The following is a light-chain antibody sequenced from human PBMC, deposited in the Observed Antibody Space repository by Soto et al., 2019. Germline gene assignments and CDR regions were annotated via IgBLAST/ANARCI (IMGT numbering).Light chain of an antibody. J-gene: IGKJ4*01. V-gene: IGKV3-11*01. CDR2: DAS. CDR3: QQRSNWPLT. CDR1: QSVSSY. Sequence: EIVLTQPPATLSLSPGERATLSCRASQSVSSYLAWYQQKPGQAPRLLIYDASNRATGIPARFSGSGSGTDFTLTISSLEPEVFAVYYCQQRSNWPLTFGGGTKVEIK.